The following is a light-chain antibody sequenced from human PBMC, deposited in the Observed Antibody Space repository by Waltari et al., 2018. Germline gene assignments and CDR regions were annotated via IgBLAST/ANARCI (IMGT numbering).Light chain of an antibody. V-gene: IGLV2-14*04. CDR3: SSYTSSSTLWV. CDR2: DVS. Sequence: GQSITISCTGTSSDVGGYNYVSWYQQHPGKAPKLMIYDVSKRPSGVSNRFSGSKSGNTASLTISGLQAEDEADYYCSSYTSSSTLWVFGGGTKLTVL. J-gene: IGLJ3*02. CDR1: SSDVGGYNY.